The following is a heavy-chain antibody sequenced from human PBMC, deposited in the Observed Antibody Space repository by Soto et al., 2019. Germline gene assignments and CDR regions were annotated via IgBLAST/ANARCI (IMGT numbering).Heavy chain of an antibody. CDR2: INAHSGST. V-gene: IGHV1-2*02. CDR3: ASAVYCGDDCYSYGMDV. CDR1: GYSFTDDY. D-gene: IGHD2-21*02. Sequence: QVQVVQSGAEVKKPGASVKISCKTSGYSFTDDYLHWVRQAPGQGLEWGGWINAHSGSTNFAQKFPGRASLTSDTSISTAYIQLFSLTSDDTAIYYCASAVYCGDDCYSYGMDVWGQGTTVTVSS. J-gene: IGHJ6*02.